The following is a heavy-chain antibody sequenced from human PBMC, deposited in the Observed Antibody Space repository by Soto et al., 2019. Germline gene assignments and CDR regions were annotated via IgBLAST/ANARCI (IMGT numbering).Heavy chain of an antibody. D-gene: IGHD4-17*01. V-gene: IGHV3-23*01. J-gene: IGHJ5*02. Sequence: SCKASGFTFRNYAMTWARQAPGKGLEWVSSLLRSGSSAYYADSVRGRFTISSDTSANSLYLQMDNLRAEDTAIYYCAKDAISGDGIWLMDSWGQGTVVTVSS. CDR3: AKDAISGDGIWLMDS. CDR2: LLRSGSSA. CDR1: GFTFRNYA.